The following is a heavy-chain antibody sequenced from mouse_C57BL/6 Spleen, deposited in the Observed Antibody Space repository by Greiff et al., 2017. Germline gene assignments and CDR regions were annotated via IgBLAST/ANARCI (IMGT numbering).Heavy chain of an antibody. J-gene: IGHJ1*03. D-gene: IGHD1-1*01. Sequence: EVLLVESEGGLVQPGSSLKLSCTVSGFTFSDYYMAWVRQVPEKGLEWVANINYDGSSTYDLDPLKSRVIISRDNAKNILYLQMNSLKSEDTATYYCARDNYGRRYCDVWGTGTTVTVSS. CDR2: INYDGSST. CDR3: ARDNYGRRYCDV. CDR1: GFTFSDYY. V-gene: IGHV5-16*01.